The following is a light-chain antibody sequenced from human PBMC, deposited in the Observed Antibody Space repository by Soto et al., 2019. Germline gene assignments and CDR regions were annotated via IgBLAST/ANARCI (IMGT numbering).Light chain of an antibody. CDR2: GGS. J-gene: IGKJ4*01. V-gene: IGKV1-9*01. CDR3: QHLNAFPLT. CDR1: QAINSY. Sequence: IQLTQSPSSLSASVGDRVTITCRASQAINSYLAWYQQEPGKAPKLLIYGGSTLQSGCPSRFSGSGSGTDFTLTISSLQSEDFATDYCQHLNAFPLTFGGGTKVEI.